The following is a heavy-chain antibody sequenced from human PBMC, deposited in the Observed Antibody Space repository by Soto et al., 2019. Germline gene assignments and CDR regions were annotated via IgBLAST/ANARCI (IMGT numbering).Heavy chain of an antibody. CDR3: AINYYDSSAYLY. D-gene: IGHD3-22*01. CDR2: IDPSGNGT. J-gene: IGHJ4*02. CDR1: GHTLINYY. V-gene: IGHV1-46*01. Sequence: QVQLVQSGAEVKKPGASVKVSCKASGHTLINYYMHWVRQAPGQGLDWLGKIDPSGNGTSYAERFQGRITLTSDTSTNTVYVELSSLRSGDTAIYYCAINYYDSSAYLYWGQGTLVTVSS.